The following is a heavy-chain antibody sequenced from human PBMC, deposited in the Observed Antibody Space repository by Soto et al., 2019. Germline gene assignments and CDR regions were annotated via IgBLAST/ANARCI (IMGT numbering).Heavy chain of an antibody. CDR1: GGSISSGPYY. CDR2: IYYSGST. D-gene: IGHD3-10*01. CDR3: ARDKGGELLKGSGMDV. Sequence: QVQLQESGPGLVKPSQTLSLTCTVSGGSISSGPYYWSWIRQVPGKGLEWIGYIYYSGSTDYNPSLPSRPTISLDTAKNQFSLKLSSVTAADTDFYYCARDKGGELLKGSGMDVWGQGTTVTVSS. J-gene: IGHJ6*02. V-gene: IGHV4-31*03.